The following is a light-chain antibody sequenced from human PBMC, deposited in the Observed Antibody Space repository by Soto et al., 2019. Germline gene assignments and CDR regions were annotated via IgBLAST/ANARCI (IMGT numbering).Light chain of an antibody. Sequence: QSVLTQPASVSGSPGQSITISCTGTSSNFGGYNYVSWYQQHPGKAPRLMIYDVSNRPSGVSNRFSGSKSANTASLIISGFQAEDEADYYCSSYTRSSTLYVFGTGTKVTVL. J-gene: IGLJ1*01. CDR3: SSYTRSSTLYV. V-gene: IGLV2-14*01. CDR2: DVS. CDR1: SSNFGGYNY.